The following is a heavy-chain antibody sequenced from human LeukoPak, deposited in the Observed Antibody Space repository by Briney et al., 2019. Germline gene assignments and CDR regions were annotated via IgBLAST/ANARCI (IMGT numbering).Heavy chain of an antibody. CDR2: FDPEDGET. J-gene: IGHJ4*02. CDR3: ASRLYCSNTRCRNFPFAY. CDR1: GYTLTELS. V-gene: IGHV1-24*01. Sequence: ASVKVSCKVSGYTLTELSMHWVRQAPGKGLEWMGGFDPEDGETIYAQEFQGRVTMTEDTSTDTAYMELSSLRSEDTAIYYCASRLYCSNTRCRNFPFAYWGRGTLVTVSS. D-gene: IGHD2-2*01.